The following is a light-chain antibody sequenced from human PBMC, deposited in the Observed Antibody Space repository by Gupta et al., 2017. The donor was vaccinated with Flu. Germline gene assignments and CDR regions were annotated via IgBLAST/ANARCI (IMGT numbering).Light chain of an antibody. CDR2: EDK. J-gene: IGLJ3*02. Sequence: SYELTQSPSLSVSPGQTARITCSGDALAKKHAFWYQQKSGQAPVLFIYEDKRRPSGIPERFSGSTSGTMATSTTSAAHVEDEGDYDYFSTDSSGNHSGVFGGGTKLTVL. CDR1: ALAKKH. V-gene: IGLV3-10*01. CDR3: FSTDSSGNHSGV.